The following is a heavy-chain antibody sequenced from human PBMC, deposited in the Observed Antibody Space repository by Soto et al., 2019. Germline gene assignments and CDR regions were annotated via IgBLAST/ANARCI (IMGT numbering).Heavy chain of an antibody. V-gene: IGHV3-23*01. CDR1: GFTFSSYA. Sequence: VGSLRLSCAASGFTFSSYAMSWVRQAPGKGLEWVSAISGSGGSTYYADSVKGRFTISRDNSKNTLYLQMNSLGAEDTAVYYCAKEXIGHSSSWYPYYYGMDVWGQGTTVTVSS. CDR2: ISGSGGST. CDR3: AKEXIGHSSSWYPYYYGMDV. J-gene: IGHJ6*02. D-gene: IGHD6-13*01.